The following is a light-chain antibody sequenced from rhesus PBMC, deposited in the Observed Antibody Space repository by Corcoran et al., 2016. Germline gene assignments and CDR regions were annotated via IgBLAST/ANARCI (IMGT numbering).Light chain of an antibody. V-gene: IGKV1S17*01. CDR2: EAT. J-gene: IGKJ1*01. Sequence: DIQMTQSPSSLSASVGDRVTITCRASQGISNDLAWYQQKPGESPKFLIYEATSLKSGIPFRFSGSGSGTDFTLTISSLQSEDFATYYCQHYYNFPPTFGQGTKVESK. CDR1: QGISND. CDR3: QHYYNFPPT.